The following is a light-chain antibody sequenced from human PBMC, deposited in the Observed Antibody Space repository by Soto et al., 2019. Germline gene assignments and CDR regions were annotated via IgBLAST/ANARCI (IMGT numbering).Light chain of an antibody. Sequence: DIQMTQSPSTLSASVGYRFTITCRASQTISSWLAWFQQKPGEAPKLLIYHASTLESGVPARFSGSGSGTEFTLTITSLQPDDLATYYCQQYNRFPKTFGRGTTVDIK. CDR2: HAS. CDR3: QQYNRFPKT. J-gene: IGKJ1*01. CDR1: QTISSW. V-gene: IGKV1-5*01.